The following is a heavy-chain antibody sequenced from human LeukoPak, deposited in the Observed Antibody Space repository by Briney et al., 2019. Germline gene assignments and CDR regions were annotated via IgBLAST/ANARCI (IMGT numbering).Heavy chain of an antibody. V-gene: IGHV1-18*04. Sequence: ASVKVSCKASGYTLTSFGINWVRQAPGQGLEWMGWVSTDYGNPNYAQKFQGRVTMTTDTSMSRAYMELKSLTSDDTAVYYCARGPRYCNSGNCYSNHWGQGTLVTVSS. CDR1: GYTLTSFG. D-gene: IGHD4-23*01. J-gene: IGHJ4*02. CDR3: ARGPRYCNSGNCYSNH. CDR2: VSTDYGNP.